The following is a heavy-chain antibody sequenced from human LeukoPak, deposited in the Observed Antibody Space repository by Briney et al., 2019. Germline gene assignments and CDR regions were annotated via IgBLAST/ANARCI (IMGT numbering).Heavy chain of an antibody. J-gene: IGHJ4*02. D-gene: IGHD3-10*01. V-gene: IGHV1-2*02. CDR2: IHPNSRDT. CDR3: ASHYGPGPV. Sequence: ASVKVSCKASGYTFTNHHIYWVRQAPGRGLEWMGWIHPNSRDTIYAQKFQGRATTTTDTSITTSYMELTSLPSDDTAVYYCASHYGPGPVWGQGTLVTVS. CDR1: GYTFTNHH.